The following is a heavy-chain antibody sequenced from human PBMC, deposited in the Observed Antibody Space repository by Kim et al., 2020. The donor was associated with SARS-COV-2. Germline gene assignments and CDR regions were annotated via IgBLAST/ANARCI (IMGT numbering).Heavy chain of an antibody. V-gene: IGHV3-33*01. D-gene: IGHD3-16*01. CDR3: AIDFRGRYNLGVFEY. CDR2: IWYDGSNT. Sequence: GGSLRLSCAVSGFTFSSYGMHWVRQAPGKGLEWVAGIWYDGSNTYYADSVKGRFTISRDNSKNTLYLQMNSLRAEDTAVYYCAIDFRGRYNLGVFEYWGQRTLVTVSS. J-gene: IGHJ4*02. CDR1: GFTFSSYG.